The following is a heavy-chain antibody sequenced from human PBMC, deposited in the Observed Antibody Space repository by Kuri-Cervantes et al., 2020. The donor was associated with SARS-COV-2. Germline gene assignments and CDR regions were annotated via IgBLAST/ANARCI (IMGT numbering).Heavy chain of an antibody. D-gene: IGHD2-15*01. Sequence: SEPLSLTCTVSGDSITSDEYYWSWIRQPAGKGMEWIGRIYSSGSTNYNPSLKSRVTISVDTSKNQFSLKLSSVTAADTAVYYCARGDIVVVVAATPVPYYYYYGMDVWGQGTTVTVSS. CDR2: IYSSGST. CDR3: ARGDIVVVVAATPVPYYYYYGMDV. J-gene: IGHJ6*02. V-gene: IGHV4-61*02. CDR1: GDSITSDEYY.